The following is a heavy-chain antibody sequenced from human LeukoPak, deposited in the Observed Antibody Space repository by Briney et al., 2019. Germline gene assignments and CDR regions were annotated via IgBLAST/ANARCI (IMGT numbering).Heavy chain of an antibody. Sequence: PGRSLRLSCTASGFTFDDYAMHWVRQAPGKGLQWVSGISWNSGNIDYAESVKGRFTISRDNAKNTLYLQMNSLRAEDTAVYYCARKNSGIAAAGTEGGFDPWGQGTLVTVSS. J-gene: IGHJ5*02. V-gene: IGHV3-9*01. CDR3: ARKNSGIAAAGTEGGFDP. CDR2: ISWNSGNI. CDR1: GFTFDDYA. D-gene: IGHD6-13*01.